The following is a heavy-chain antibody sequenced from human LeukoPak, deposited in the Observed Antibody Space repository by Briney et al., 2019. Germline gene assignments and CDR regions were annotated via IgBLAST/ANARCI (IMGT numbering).Heavy chain of an antibody. CDR1: GGSISSSSYY. V-gene: IGHV4-39*01. Sequence: SETLSLTCTVSGGSISSSSYYWGWIRQPPGKELEWIGRIYYSGSTYYNPSLKSRVTISVDTSKNQFSLKLSSVTAADTAVYYCATISSGLLGVYWGQGTLVTVSS. CDR2: IYYSGST. J-gene: IGHJ4*02. D-gene: IGHD6-19*01. CDR3: ATISSGLLGVY.